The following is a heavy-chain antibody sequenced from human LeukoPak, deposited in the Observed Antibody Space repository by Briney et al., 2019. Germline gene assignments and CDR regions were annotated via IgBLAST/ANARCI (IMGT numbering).Heavy chain of an antibody. CDR2: IIPIFGTA. CDR1: GGTFSSYA. CDR3: ARDPARSGYSYGYSDY. V-gene: IGHV1-69*13. J-gene: IGHJ4*02. Sequence: SVKVSCKASGGTFSSYAISWVRQAPGQGLEWRGGIIPIFGTANYAQKFQGRVTITADESTSTAYMELSSLRSEDTAVYYCARDPARSGYSYGYSDYWGQGTLVIVSS. D-gene: IGHD5-18*01.